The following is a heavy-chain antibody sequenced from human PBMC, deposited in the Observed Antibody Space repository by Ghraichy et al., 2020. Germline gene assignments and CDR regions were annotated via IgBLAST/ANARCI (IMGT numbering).Heavy chain of an antibody. CDR2: ISYDGSNK. V-gene: IGHV3-30*18. CDR3: AKDPGTVTQGGEDYYGMDV. CDR1: GFTFSSYG. D-gene: IGHD4-17*01. J-gene: IGHJ6*02. Sequence: GGSLRLSCAASGFTFSSYGMHWVRQAPGKGLEWVAVISYDGSNKYYADSVKGRFTISRDNSKNTLYLQMNSLRAEDTAVYYCAKDPGTVTQGGEDYYGMDVWGQGTTVTVSS.